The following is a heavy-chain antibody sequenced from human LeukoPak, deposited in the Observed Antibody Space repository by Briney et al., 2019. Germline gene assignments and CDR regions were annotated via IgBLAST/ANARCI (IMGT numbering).Heavy chain of an antibody. Sequence: GGSLRLSCAGSGFSFSYYTMSWVRQAPGKGLAWVSSITSSGSHIYYADSVKGRFTISRDDAEKSLYLQMNSLRAEDTAVYYCARDGSGWFDYWGQGTLVTVSS. V-gene: IGHV3-21*01. D-gene: IGHD6-19*01. CDR2: ITSSGSHI. J-gene: IGHJ4*02. CDR3: ARDGSGWFDY. CDR1: GFSFSYYT.